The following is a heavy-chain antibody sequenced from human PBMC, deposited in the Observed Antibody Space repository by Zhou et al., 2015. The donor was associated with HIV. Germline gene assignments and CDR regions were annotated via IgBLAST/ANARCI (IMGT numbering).Heavy chain of an antibody. CDR3: ARGDTKGYFDL. J-gene: IGHJ2*01. V-gene: IGHV1-69*01. CDR2: IIPIFGTA. Sequence: WVRQAPGQGLEWMGGIIPIFGTANYAQKFQGRVTITADESTSTAYMELSSLRSEDTAVYYCARGDTKGYFDLWGRGTLVTVSS. D-gene: IGHD2-8*01.